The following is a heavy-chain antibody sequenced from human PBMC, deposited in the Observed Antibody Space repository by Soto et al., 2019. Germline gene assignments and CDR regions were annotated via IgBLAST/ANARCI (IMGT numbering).Heavy chain of an antibody. Sequence: SDTLSLTCTVSGDSIRSSYWWTWVGQAPGKGLQWIREIYHRGITNYNPSLRSRVSMSVDKSNNEFSLSLTSVTAADTAVSYCATLPPRIVVVFKEMPTWGQGTLVNVSS. V-gene: IGHV4-4*02. CDR1: GDSIRSSYW. D-gene: IGHD2-21*01. CDR2: IYHRGIT. J-gene: IGHJ5*02. CDR3: ATLPPRIVVVFKEMPT.